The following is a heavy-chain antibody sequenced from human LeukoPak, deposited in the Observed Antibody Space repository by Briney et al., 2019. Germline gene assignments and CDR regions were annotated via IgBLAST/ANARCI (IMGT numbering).Heavy chain of an antibody. V-gene: IGHV3-23*01. Sequence: GGSLRLSCAASGFAFSSHAMNWVRQAAWKRLEWVSSVSGSGSNTYYTDSVKGRFTISRDSSKNTLYLQMNSLTAEDTALYYCAKDRHGYYQPVDYWGQGTLVTVSS. CDR1: GFAFSSHA. D-gene: IGHD3-22*01. CDR3: AKDRHGYYQPVDY. CDR2: VSGSGSNT. J-gene: IGHJ4*02.